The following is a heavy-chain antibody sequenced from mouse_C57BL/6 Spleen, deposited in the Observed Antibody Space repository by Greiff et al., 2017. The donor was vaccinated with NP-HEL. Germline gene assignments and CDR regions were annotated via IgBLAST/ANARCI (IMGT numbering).Heavy chain of an antibody. J-gene: IGHJ4*01. CDR2: ISSGSSTI. CDR3: AREATVVAPSYAMDY. D-gene: IGHD1-1*01. Sequence: EVQLQQSGGGLVKPGGSLKLSCAASGFTFSDYGMHWVRQAPEKGLAWVAYISSGSSTIYYADTVTGRFTISRDNAKNTLFLQMTSLRSEDTAMYYCAREATVVAPSYAMDYWGQGTSVTVSS. CDR1: GFTFSDYG. V-gene: IGHV5-17*01.